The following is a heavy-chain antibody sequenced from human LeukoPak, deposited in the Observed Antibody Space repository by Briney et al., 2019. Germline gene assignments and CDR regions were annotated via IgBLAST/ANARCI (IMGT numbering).Heavy chain of an antibody. CDR3: ARDPWYSSGWYDY. CDR1: GYSFTNYW. D-gene: IGHD6-19*01. Sequence: GESLKISCKGSGYSFTNYWLGWVRQMPGKGLEWMGIFYPGDSNTRYNPSFQGQVTFSADKSVNTAYLQWSSLRAEDTAVYYCARDPWYSSGWYDYWGQGTLVTVSS. J-gene: IGHJ4*02. CDR2: FYPGDSNT. V-gene: IGHV5-51*01.